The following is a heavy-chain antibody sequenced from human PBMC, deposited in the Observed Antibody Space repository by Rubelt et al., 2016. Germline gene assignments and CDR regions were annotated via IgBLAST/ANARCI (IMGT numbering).Heavy chain of an antibody. CDR2: ITHSGST. CDR3: ARGKEGLGVTMMDY. J-gene: IGHJ4*02. V-gene: IGHV4-34*01. Sequence: QVQLQQWGAGLLKPSETLSLTCAVYGGSFSGYYWSWIRQPPGTGLEWIGEITHSGSTNYNPSLKSRVTISVDTSKTQFSLKLSSVTAADTAVYYCARGKEGLGVTMMDYWGQGTLVTVSS. D-gene: IGHD3-22*01. CDR1: GGSFSGYY.